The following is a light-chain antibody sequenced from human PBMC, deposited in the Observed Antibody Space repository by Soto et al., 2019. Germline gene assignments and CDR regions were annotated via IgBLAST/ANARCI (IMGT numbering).Light chain of an antibody. CDR2: DAS. J-gene: IGKJ2*01. CDR3: HPYYSSPYT. CDR1: QSISRW. V-gene: IGKV1-5*01. Sequence: DLQMTQSPSTLSTSVADRTTITCRANQSISRWLAWHQQKSGKAPKVLIYDASSLQSGVPSRCSGSGSGTQFTLTIPILEPDDLAPYYSHPYYSSPYTFGQGTKLAIK.